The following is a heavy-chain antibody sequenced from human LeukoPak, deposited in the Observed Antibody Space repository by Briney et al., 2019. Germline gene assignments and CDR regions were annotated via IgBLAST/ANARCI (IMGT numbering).Heavy chain of an antibody. CDR3: ARDFYSGSYYDPMDFDY. Sequence: KASETLSLTCTVSGGSISSSSYYWGWIRQPPGKGLEWIGSIDYSGSTYYNPSLKSRVTISVDTSKNQFSLKLRSVTAADTAVYYCARDFYSGSYYDPMDFDYWGQGTLVTVSS. V-gene: IGHV4-39*02. CDR2: IDYSGST. J-gene: IGHJ4*02. D-gene: IGHD1-26*01. CDR1: GGSISSSSYY.